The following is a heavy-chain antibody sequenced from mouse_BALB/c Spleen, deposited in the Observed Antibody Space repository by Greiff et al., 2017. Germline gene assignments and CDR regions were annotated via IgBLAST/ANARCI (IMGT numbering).Heavy chain of an antibody. V-gene: IGHV1S137*01. Sequence: QVQLKQSGAELVRPGVSVKISCKGSGYTFTDYAMHWVKQSHAKSLEWIGVISTYYGDASYNQKFKGKATMTVDKSSSTAYMELARLTSEDSAIYYCARGGNWAYWGQGTLVTVSA. J-gene: IGHJ3*01. CDR2: ISTYYGDA. CDR3: ARGGNWAY. D-gene: IGHD2-1*01. CDR1: GYTFTDYA.